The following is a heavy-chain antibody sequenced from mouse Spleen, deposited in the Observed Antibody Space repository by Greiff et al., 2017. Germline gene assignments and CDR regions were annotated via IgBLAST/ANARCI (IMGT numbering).Heavy chain of an antibody. CDR2: IDPETGGT. CDR3: TRAYGYDEWFAY. D-gene: IGHD2-2*01. V-gene: IGHV1-15*01. J-gene: IGHJ3*01. Sequence: QVQLKQSGAELVRPGASVTLSCKASGYTFTDYEMHWVKQTPVHGLEWIGAIDPETGGTAYNQKFKGKATLTADKSSSTAYMELRSLTSEDSAVYYCTRAYGYDEWFAYWGQGTLVTVSA. CDR1: GYTFTDYE.